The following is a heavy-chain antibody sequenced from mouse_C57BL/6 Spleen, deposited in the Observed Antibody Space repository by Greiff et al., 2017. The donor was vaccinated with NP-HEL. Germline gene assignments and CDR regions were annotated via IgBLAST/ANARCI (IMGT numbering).Heavy chain of an antibody. CDR1: GYSITSGYY. Sequence: EVQLMESGPGLVKPSQSLSLTCSVTGYSITSGYYWNWIRQFPGNKLEWMGYISYDGSNNYNPSLKNRISITRDTSKNQFFLKLNSVTTEDTATYYCARRRYDYAMDYWGQGTSVTVSS. J-gene: IGHJ4*01. CDR3: ARRRYDYAMDY. D-gene: IGHD1-1*01. V-gene: IGHV3-6*01. CDR2: ISYDGSN.